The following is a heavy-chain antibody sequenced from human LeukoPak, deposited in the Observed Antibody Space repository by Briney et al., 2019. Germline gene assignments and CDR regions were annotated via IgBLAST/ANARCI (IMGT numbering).Heavy chain of an antibody. J-gene: IGHJ4*02. Sequence: PGGSLRLSCAVSEFTFSSYVMSWVRQAPGKGLEWVSLISGSGGSKYYADSVKGRFTISRDNSQNTLYLQMSSLRAEDTALYYCAKDGLSYDGSTHVYYFQSLGQGTLVTVSS. CDR2: ISGSGGSK. CDR1: EFTFSSYV. V-gene: IGHV3-23*01. CDR3: AKDGLSYDGSTHVYYFQS. D-gene: IGHD3-22*01.